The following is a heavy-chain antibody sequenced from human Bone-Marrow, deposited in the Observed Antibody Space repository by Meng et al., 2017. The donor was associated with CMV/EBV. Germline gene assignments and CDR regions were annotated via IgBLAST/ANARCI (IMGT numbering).Heavy chain of an antibody. CDR2: IYSGGRT. CDR1: GFAVSSNY. Sequence: GESLKISCVASGFAVSSNYMSWVRQAPGKGLEWVSVIYSGGRTYYADSVKGRFTISRDNSKNTLYLQMDSLRTEDTAVYYCAKDKRVVAAATAYYYGMDVWGQGTTVTVSS. V-gene: IGHV3-53*05. J-gene: IGHJ6*02. CDR3: AKDKRVVAAATAYYYGMDV. D-gene: IGHD6-13*01.